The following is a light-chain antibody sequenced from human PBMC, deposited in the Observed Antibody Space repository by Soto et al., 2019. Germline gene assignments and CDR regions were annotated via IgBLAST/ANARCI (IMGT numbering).Light chain of an antibody. CDR1: QSINIW. Sequence: IQVTQSPSSLSASIGDRVTITCRASQSINIWLAWYQQKPGKAPKLLIYDASSLQSGVPSRFRGSTSGAEFTLTISSLQPDDFATYYCQQYNSYSFGHGTKV. CDR2: DAS. V-gene: IGKV1-5*01. J-gene: IGKJ1*01. CDR3: QQYNSYS.